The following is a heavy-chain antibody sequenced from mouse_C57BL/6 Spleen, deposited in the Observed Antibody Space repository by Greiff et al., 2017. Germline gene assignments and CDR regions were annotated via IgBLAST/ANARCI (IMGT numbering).Heavy chain of an antibody. J-gene: IGHJ3*01. CDR2: INPNNGGT. V-gene: IGHV1-26*01. D-gene: IGHD1-1*01. Sequence: VQLQQSGPELVKPGASVKISCKASGYTFTDYYMNWVKQSHGKSLEWIGDINPNNGGTSYNQKFKGKATLTVDKSSSTAYMELRSLTSEDSAVYYCARGSGSSYSAWFAYWGQGTLVTVSA. CDR3: ARGSGSSYSAWFAY. CDR1: GYTFTDYY.